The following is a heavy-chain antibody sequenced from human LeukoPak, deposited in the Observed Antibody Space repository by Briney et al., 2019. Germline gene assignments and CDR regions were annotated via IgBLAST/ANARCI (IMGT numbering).Heavy chain of an antibody. CDR2: ISGNGGST. J-gene: IGHJ4*02. CDR3: AKAYGSGSYAQDDY. CDR1: GFTFSSYA. D-gene: IGHD3-10*01. V-gene: IGHV3-23*01. Sequence: GGSLRLSCAASGFTFSSYAMSCVRQAPGKGLEWVSVISGNGGSTYYADSVKGRFTISRDNSKNTLYLQMNSLRAEDTAEYYCAKAYGSGSYAQDDYWGQGTLVTVSS.